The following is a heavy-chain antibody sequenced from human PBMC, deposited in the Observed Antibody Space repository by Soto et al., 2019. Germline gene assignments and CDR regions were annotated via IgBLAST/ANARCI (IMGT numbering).Heavy chain of an antibody. Sequence: ASVKVSCKASGYTFTTYAMHWVRQAPGQRLEWMGWINAGNGDTKYSQRFQGRVTITRDTSASTAYMELGSLRSEDTAVYYCARDRGTANWGPGQFPMAVWGQGTTVTVSS. J-gene: IGHJ6*02. CDR3: ARDRGTANWGPGQFPMAV. V-gene: IGHV1-3*01. D-gene: IGHD7-27*01. CDR1: GYTFTTYA. CDR2: INAGNGDT.